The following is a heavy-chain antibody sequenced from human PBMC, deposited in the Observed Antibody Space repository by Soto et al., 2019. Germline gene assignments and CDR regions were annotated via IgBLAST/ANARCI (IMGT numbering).Heavy chain of an antibody. Sequence: ASVKVSCKASGYTFTGYYMHWVRQAPGQGLEWMGWINPNSGGTNYAQKFQGWVTMTRDTSISTAYMELSRLRSDDTAVYYCARDRYRYNWNYVWFDPWGQGTLVTVSS. CDR1: GYTFTGYY. CDR3: ARDRYRYNWNYVWFDP. J-gene: IGHJ5*02. D-gene: IGHD1-7*01. CDR2: INPNSGGT. V-gene: IGHV1-2*04.